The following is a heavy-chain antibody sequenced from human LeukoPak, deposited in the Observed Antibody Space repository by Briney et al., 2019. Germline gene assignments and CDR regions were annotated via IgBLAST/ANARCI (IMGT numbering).Heavy chain of an antibody. V-gene: IGHV4-30-2*01. D-gene: IGHD3-10*01. CDR1: GGSISSGGYS. CDR3: ATVAMVRGSVFDP. CDR2: IYHSGSP. J-gene: IGHJ5*02. Sequence: SETLSLTCTVSGGSISSGGYSWSWLRQPPGKGLEWIGYIYHSGSPYYNPSLKSRVTISLDRSKNQFSLKLTSVTAADTAVYYCATVAMVRGSVFDPWGQGTLVTVSS.